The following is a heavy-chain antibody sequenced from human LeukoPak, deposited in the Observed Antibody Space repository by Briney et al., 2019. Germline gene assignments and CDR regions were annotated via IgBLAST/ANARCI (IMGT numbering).Heavy chain of an antibody. CDR2: ISAYNGNT. V-gene: IGHV1-18*01. J-gene: IGHJ4*02. CDR3: AREDCSSTSCSIDY. Sequence: ASVKLSCKASGYTFTSYGISWVRQPPGQGLEWMGFISAYNGNTNYAQKLQGRVTMTTDKSTSTAYMELRSLRSDDTAVYYCAREDCSSTSCSIDYWGQGTLVTVSS. CDR1: GYTFTSYG. D-gene: IGHD2-2*01.